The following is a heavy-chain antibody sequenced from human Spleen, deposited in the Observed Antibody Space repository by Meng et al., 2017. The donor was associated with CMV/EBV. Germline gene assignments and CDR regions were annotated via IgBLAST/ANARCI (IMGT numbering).Heavy chain of an antibody. Sequence: GESLKISCAASGFTFGSYAMSWVRQAPGKGLEWVSTINNSGGTTYYPDSVKGRFTSSRDNSKNTLFLQMNSLRADDTAVYYCGKEEEQLVPYYGMDVWGPGTTVTVSS. CDR3: GKEEEQLVPYYGMDV. D-gene: IGHD6-6*01. J-gene: IGHJ6*02. CDR1: GFTFGSYA. CDR2: INNSGGTT. V-gene: IGHV3-23*01.